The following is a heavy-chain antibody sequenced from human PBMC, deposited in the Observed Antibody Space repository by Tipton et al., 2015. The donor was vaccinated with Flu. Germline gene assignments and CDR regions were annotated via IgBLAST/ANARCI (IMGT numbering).Heavy chain of an antibody. D-gene: IGHD7-27*01. CDR2: ISSSGNTI. J-gene: IGHJ4*02. CDR3: ATLTGDDY. Sequence: SLRLSCAASGFTFSNYEMNWVRQAPGKGLEWLSYISSSGNTISYADPVRGRFTISRDNTKKSLYLQLSSLRAEDTAIYYCATLTGDDYWGQGIMVTVSS. CDR1: GFTFSNYE. V-gene: IGHV3-48*03.